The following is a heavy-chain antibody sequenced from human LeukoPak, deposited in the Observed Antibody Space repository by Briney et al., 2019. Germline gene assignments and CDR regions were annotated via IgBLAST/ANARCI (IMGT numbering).Heavy chain of an antibody. CDR1: GFTFSSYA. CDR3: ARASPFHTGVRGALGY. CDR2: ISYDGSNK. D-gene: IGHD3-10*01. Sequence: GGSLRLSCAASGFTFSSYAMHWVRQAPGKGLEWVAVISYDGSNKYYADSVKGRFTISRDNSKNTLYLQMNSLRAEDTAVYYCARASPFHTGVRGALGYWGQGTLVTVSS. V-gene: IGHV3-30-3*01. J-gene: IGHJ4*02.